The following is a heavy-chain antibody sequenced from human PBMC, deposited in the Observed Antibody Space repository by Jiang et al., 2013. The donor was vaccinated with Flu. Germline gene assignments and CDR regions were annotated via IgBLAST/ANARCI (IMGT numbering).Heavy chain of an antibody. V-gene: IGHV1-2*02. CDR2: VNPYSGRT. D-gene: IGHD3-10*01. Sequence: KPGASVKVSCRTSGYSFTGYYIHWVRQAPGQGLEWMGWVNPYSGRTKYGQKFQGRVTMTRDTSITTAYLDLSGLTSDDTATYYCAKFDDGRYYYDKWGQGTPVTVSS. J-gene: IGHJ4*02. CDR1: GYSFTGYY. CDR3: AKFDDGRYYYDK.